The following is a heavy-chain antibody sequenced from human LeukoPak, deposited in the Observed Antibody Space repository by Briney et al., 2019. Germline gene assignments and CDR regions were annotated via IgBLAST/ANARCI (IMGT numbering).Heavy chain of an antibody. V-gene: IGHV3-23*01. D-gene: IGHD6-19*01. J-gene: IGHJ4*02. CDR1: GFTFSSYS. CDR2: ISGSGGST. Sequence: GGSLRVSCAASGFTFSSYSMNRVRQAPGKGLEWVSAISGSGGSTYYADSVKGRFTISRDNSKNTLYLQMNSLRAEDTAVYYCAKDYGCPDYWGQGTLVTVSS. CDR3: AKDYGCPDY.